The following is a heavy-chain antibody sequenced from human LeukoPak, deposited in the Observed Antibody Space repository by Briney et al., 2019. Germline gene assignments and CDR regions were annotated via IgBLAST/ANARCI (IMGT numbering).Heavy chain of an antibody. D-gene: IGHD3-10*01. CDR1: GGSINSY. CDR2: ISGSGTI. CDR3: ARDSGTTGEVKFDP. V-gene: IGHV4-4*07. Sequence: SETLSLTCTVSGGSINSYWSWIRQPAGKGLEWIGRISGSGTITYNPALQSRLSISIDTSKNQFSLKLMSVTAADTAVYYYARDSGTTGEVKFDPWGQGTLVTVSS. J-gene: IGHJ5*02.